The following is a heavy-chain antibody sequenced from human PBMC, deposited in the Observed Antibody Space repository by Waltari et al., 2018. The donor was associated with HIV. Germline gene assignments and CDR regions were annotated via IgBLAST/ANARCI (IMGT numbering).Heavy chain of an antibody. V-gene: IGHV3-53*01. CDR2: IYSGGST. CDR1: GFTFSSNY. J-gene: IGHJ4*02. D-gene: IGHD5-18*01. Sequence: VQLVQSGGGLIQPGGSLRLSCASSGFTFSSNYMSWVRQAPGQGLEWVSVIYSGGSTFYADSVQGRFTISRDNAKNTLFLQLNSLRAEDTAVYYCARDRGDSFFPYWGQGTLVTVSS. CDR3: ARDRGDSFFPY.